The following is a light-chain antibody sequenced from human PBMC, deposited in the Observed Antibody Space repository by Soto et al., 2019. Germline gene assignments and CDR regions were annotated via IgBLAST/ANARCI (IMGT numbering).Light chain of an antibody. CDR1: QSVSSSY. CDR3: QQYGSSSLYT. J-gene: IGKJ2*01. Sequence: EIVLTQSPGTLSLSPGERATLSCRASQSVSSSYLAWYQQKPGQAPRLLIYGASSRATGIPGRFSGSGSGTDFTLIISRLVPDDFSVYYCQQYGSSSLYTFGQGTKLEIK. V-gene: IGKV3-20*01. CDR2: GAS.